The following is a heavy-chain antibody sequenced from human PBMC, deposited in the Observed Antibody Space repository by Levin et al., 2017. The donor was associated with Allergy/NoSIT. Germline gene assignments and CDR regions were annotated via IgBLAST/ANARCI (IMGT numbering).Heavy chain of an antibody. J-gene: IGHJ4*02. Sequence: GGSLRLSCAASGFTFSSYGMHWVRQAPGKGLEWVAVIWYDGSNKYYADSVKGRFTISRDNSKNTLYLQMNSLRAEDTAVYYCARDPATYDILTGYYFDYWGQGTLVTVSS. CDR1: GFTFSSYG. D-gene: IGHD3-9*01. V-gene: IGHV3-33*01. CDR3: ARDPATYDILTGYYFDY. CDR2: IWYDGSNK.